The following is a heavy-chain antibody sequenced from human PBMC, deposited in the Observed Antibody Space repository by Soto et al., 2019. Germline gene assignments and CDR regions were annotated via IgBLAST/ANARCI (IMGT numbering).Heavy chain of an antibody. J-gene: IGHJ4*02. Sequence: QVQLQQWGAGLLKPSEPLSLTCAVYGGSFSGYYWSWIRQPPGKGLDWIGEVNHGGSTNYNPSLKSRVAISIDTSKNQFSLKLSSVTAADTAVYYCASGGQTIIPKDWGQGTLVTVSS. D-gene: IGHD5-12*01. V-gene: IGHV4-34*02. CDR2: VNHGGST. CDR3: ASGGQTIIPKD. CDR1: GGSFSGYY.